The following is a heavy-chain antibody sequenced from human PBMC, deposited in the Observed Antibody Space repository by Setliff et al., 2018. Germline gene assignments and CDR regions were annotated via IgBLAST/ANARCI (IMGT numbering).Heavy chain of an antibody. CDR3: ARGKVLYDYVWGSYRYEDYYYGMDV. CDR1: GGSFSGYY. J-gene: IGHJ6*02. Sequence: TLSLPCAVYGGSFSGYYWSWIRRPPGKGLEWIGEINHSGSTNYNPSLKSRVTISVDTSKNQFSLKLSSVTAADTAVYYCARGKVLYDYVWGSYRYEDYYYGMDVWGQGTTVTVSS. CDR2: INHSGST. D-gene: IGHD3-16*02. V-gene: IGHV4-34*01.